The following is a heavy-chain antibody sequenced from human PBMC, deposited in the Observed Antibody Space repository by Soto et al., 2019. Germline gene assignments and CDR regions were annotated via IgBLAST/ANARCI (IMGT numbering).Heavy chain of an antibody. V-gene: IGHV4-34*01. CDR3: ARHDGSSVLYYYYYYMDA. CDR1: GGSFGGYY. Sequence: SETLSLACAVYGGSFGGYYCSWIRQPPGKGLEWIGEINHSGSTNYNPSLKSRVTISVDTSKNQFSLKLSSVTAADTAVYYCARHDGSSVLYYYYYYMDACGKGTTVTVSS. CDR2: INHSGST. J-gene: IGHJ6*03. D-gene: IGHD2-8*01.